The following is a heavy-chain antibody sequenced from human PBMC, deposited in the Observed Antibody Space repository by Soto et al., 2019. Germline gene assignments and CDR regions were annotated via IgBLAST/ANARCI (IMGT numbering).Heavy chain of an antibody. CDR3: ARAYGSSWYPSYYYYGMDV. D-gene: IGHD6-13*01. J-gene: IGHJ6*02. CDR1: GGTFSSYT. Sequence: QVQLVQSGAEVKKPGSSVKVSCKASGGTFSSYTISWVRQAPGQGLEWMGRIIPILGIANYAQKFQGRVTITADKSTSTAYMELSSLRSEYTAVYYCARAYGSSWYPSYYYYGMDVWGQGTTVTVSS. CDR2: IIPILGIA. V-gene: IGHV1-69*02.